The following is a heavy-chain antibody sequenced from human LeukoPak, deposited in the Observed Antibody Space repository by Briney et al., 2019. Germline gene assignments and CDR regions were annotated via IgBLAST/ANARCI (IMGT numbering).Heavy chain of an antibody. Sequence: GGSLRLSCAASGFTFSSYSMNWVRQAPGKGLEWVSSISSSSSYIYYADSVKGRFTISRDNAKNSLYLQMNSLRAEDTAVYYCARGGWELSDAFDYWGQGTLVTVSS. CDR1: GFTFSSYS. V-gene: IGHV3-21*01. J-gene: IGHJ4*02. CDR2: ISSSSSYI. CDR3: ARGGWELSDAFDY. D-gene: IGHD1-26*01.